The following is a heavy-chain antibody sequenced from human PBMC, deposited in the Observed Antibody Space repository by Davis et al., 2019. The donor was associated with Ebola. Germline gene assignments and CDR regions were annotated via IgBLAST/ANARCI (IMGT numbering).Heavy chain of an antibody. V-gene: IGHV3-23*01. CDR2: ISGSGGST. Sequence: GESLKISCAASGFTFSNYWMSWVRQAPGKGLEWVSAISGSGGSTYYADSVKGRFTISRDNSKNTLYLQMNSLRAEDTAVYYCTTVSRELQKRDYWGQGTLVTVSS. CDR3: TTVSRELQKRDY. CDR1: GFTFSNYW. D-gene: IGHD1-26*01. J-gene: IGHJ4*02.